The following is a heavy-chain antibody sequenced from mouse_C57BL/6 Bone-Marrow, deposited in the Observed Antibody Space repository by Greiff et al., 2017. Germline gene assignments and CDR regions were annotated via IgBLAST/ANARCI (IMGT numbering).Heavy chain of an antibody. J-gene: IGHJ2*01. CDR3: ARCDGYYGY. CDR1: GYTFTSYW. Sequence: QVQLQQPGAELVKPGASVKMSCKASGYTFTSYWITWVKQRPGQGLEWIGDLYPGSGSTNYNEKFKSKATLTVDTSSSTAYVQLSSRTSGDSAVYCCARCDGYYGYWGQGTTLTVSS. V-gene: IGHV1-55*01. D-gene: IGHD2-3*01. CDR2: LYPGSGST.